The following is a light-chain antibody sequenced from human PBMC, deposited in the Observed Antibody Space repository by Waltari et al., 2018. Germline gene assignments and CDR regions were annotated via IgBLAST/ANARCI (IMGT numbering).Light chain of an antibody. V-gene: IGKV3-15*01. CDR2: SAS. J-gene: IGKJ1*01. CDR3: RQYDDWPRT. Sequence: EIVMTQSPATLSLSPGERATLSCWASHSVVTNVAWYQQKPGQAPRVLIYSASTRATGIPDRFSGSGSGAEFVLTISSLQREDCAVYYCRQYDDWPRTFGQGTKVEI. CDR1: HSVVTN.